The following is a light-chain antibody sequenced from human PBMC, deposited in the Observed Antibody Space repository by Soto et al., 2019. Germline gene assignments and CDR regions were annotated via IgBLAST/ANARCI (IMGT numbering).Light chain of an antibody. CDR1: SGHSNYA. Sequence: QPVLTQSPSASASLGASVKLTCTLSSGHSNYAIAWHQQQPEKGPRYLMILNSDGSHSKWDGIPDRFSGSSSGAERYLTISSLQSEDEADYYCQTWGTGIQVFGGGTKLTVL. CDR3: QTWGTGIQV. J-gene: IGLJ3*02. V-gene: IGLV4-69*01. CDR2: LNSDGSH.